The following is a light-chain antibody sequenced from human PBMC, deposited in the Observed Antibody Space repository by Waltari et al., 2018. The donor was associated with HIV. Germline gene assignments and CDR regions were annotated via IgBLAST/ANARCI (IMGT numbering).Light chain of an antibody. CDR3: QSYDSSLSGSWV. J-gene: IGLJ3*02. CDR2: GNI. Sequence: QSVLTQPPSVSGAQGQRATISCTGSSSNIGAGYDVPWYQHLPGTAPKLLIYGNITRPSGVPDRFSGSKSGTSASLAITGLQAEDEADYYCQSYDSSLSGSWVFGGGTKLTVL. V-gene: IGLV1-40*01. CDR1: SSNIGAGYD.